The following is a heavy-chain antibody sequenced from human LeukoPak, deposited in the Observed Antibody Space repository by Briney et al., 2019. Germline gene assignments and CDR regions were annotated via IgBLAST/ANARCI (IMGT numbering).Heavy chain of an antibody. CDR1: GGSFSGYY. CDR3: ARRAGIAAAGESWFDP. J-gene: IGHJ5*02. CDR2: INHSGST. Sequence: PWETLSLTCAVYGGSFSGYYWSWIRQPPGKGLEGIGEINHSGSTNYNPSLKGRVTISVDMSKNKFSLKLTSVTATDTAVYYCARRAGIAAAGESWFDPWGQGTLVTVSS. V-gene: IGHV4-34*01. D-gene: IGHD6-13*01.